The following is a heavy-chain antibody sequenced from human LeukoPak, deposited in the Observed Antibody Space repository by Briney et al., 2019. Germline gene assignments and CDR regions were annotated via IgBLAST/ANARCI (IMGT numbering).Heavy chain of an antibody. Sequence: PGGSLRLSCAASGFTFSDYYMSWIRQAPGKGLEWVSYISSSGSTIYYADSVKGRFTISRDNAKNSLYPQMNSLRAEDTAVYYCARLYLVVVTATAILYYYGMDVWGQGTTVTVSS. CDR2: ISSSGSTI. J-gene: IGHJ6*02. V-gene: IGHV3-11*01. D-gene: IGHD2-21*02. CDR1: GFTFSDYY. CDR3: ARLYLVVVTATAILYYYGMDV.